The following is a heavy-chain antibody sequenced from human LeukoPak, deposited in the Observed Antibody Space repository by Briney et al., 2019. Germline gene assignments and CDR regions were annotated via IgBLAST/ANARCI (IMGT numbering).Heavy chain of an antibody. CDR1: GFTFSSYN. CDR2: ISSSSTI. J-gene: IGHJ4*02. V-gene: IGHV3-48*01. CDR3: ARDVSRGYARVWDY. D-gene: IGHD5-12*01. Sequence: PGGSLRLSCAASGFTFSSYNMHWVRQAPGKGLEWVSYISSSSTIYYADSVKGRFTISRDNAKNSLYLQMNSLRGEDTAVYYCARDVSRGYARVWDYWGQGTLVTVSS.